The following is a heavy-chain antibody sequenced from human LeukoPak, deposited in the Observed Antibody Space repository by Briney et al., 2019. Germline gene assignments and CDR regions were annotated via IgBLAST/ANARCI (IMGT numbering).Heavy chain of an antibody. D-gene: IGHD5-24*01. CDR1: GYSFTNYW. CDR2: IYPGDSDT. CDR3: ARSTRWQQLRYFDY. V-gene: IGHV5-51*01. J-gene: IGHJ4*02. Sequence: PGESLKISCKGSGYSFTNYWIGWVRQMPGKGLEWMGIIYPGDSDTEYSPSFQGQVTISVDKSISIAYLQWSSLKASDTAMYYCARSTRWQQLRYFDYWGQRTLVTVSS.